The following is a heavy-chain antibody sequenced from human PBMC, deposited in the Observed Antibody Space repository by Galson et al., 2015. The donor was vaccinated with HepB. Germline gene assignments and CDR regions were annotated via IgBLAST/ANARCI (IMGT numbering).Heavy chain of an antibody. CDR3: ARSFPPSYYYDSSAPNAFDI. Sequence: QSGAEVKKPGESLKISCKGSGYSFTSYWIGWVRQMPGKGLEWMGIIYPGDSDTRYSPSFQGQVTISADKSISTAYLHGISLKASDTSMYYCARSFPPSYYYDSSAPNAFDIWGQGTMVTVSS. CDR2: IYPGDSDT. J-gene: IGHJ3*02. D-gene: IGHD3-22*01. CDR1: GYSFTSYW. V-gene: IGHV5-51*03.